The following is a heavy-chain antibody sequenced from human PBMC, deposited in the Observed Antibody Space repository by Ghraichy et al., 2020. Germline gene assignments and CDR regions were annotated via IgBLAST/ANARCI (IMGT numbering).Heavy chain of an antibody. CDR3: ARARGEMATTDFDY. V-gene: IGHV1-69*13. CDR1: GGTFSSYA. CDR2: IIPVFGTA. D-gene: IGHD5-24*01. Sequence: SVKVSCKASGGTFSSYAISWVRQAPGQGLEWMGGIIPVFGTANYAQKFQGRVTITADESTSTAYMELSSLRSEDTAVYYCARARGEMATTDFDYWGQGTLVTVSS. J-gene: IGHJ4*02.